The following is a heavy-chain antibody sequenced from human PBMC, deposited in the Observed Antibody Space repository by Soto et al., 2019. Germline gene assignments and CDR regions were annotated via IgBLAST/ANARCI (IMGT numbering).Heavy chain of an antibody. CDR3: ARDGWQLGSESYFYYMDV. V-gene: IGHV4-31*03. Sequence: QVQLQESGPGLVKPSQTLSLTCTVSGGSISSGGYYWSWIRQHPGKGLEWIGYIYYIGSTYYNPSLKSRVNISVDTSKNQFSLKLSSVTAADTAVYYCARDGWQLGSESYFYYMDVWGKGTTVTVSS. CDR2: IYYIGST. D-gene: IGHD6-6*01. J-gene: IGHJ6*03. CDR1: GGSISSGGYY.